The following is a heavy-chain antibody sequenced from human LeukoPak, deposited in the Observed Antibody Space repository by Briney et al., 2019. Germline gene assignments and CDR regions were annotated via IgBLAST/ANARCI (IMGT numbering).Heavy chain of an antibody. CDR2: IYYSGST. CDR3: ARGGVAVVPIDY. D-gene: IGHD6-19*01. J-gene: IGHJ4*02. CDR1: GGSISSYY. V-gene: IGHV4-59*08. Sequence: SETLSLTCTVSGGSISSYYWSWIRQPPGKGLEWIGYIYYSGSTSYNPSLKSRVTISVDTSKNQFSLKLSSVTAADTAVYYCARGGVAVVPIDYWGQGTLVTVSS.